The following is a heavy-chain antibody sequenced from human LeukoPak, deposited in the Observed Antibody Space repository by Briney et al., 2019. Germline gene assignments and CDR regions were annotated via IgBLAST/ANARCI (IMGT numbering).Heavy chain of an antibody. CDR3: ARDAGRFLEWHLDY. V-gene: IGHV3-7*03. J-gene: IGHJ4*02. CDR2: IKQVGSEK. CDR1: GFSFSIYW. Sequence: GGSLTLSCAASGFSFSIYWMSWVRQAPGKGLEWVANIKQVGSEKYYVDSVKGRFTISRDNAKNSLYLQMNSLRAEDTAVYYCARDAGRFLEWHLDYWGQGTLVTVSS. D-gene: IGHD3-3*01.